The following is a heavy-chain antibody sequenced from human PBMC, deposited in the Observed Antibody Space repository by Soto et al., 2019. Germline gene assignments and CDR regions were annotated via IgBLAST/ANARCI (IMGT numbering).Heavy chain of an antibody. Sequence: ASVKVSCKASGYTFTSYGISWVRQAPGQGLEWMGWISAYNGNTNYAQKLQGRVTMTTDTSTSTAYMELRSLRSDDTAVYYCARDRYYYDSSGYYPPFDYWGQGTLVTVS. D-gene: IGHD3-22*01. J-gene: IGHJ4*02. CDR1: GYTFTSYG. CDR3: ARDRYYYDSSGYYPPFDY. CDR2: ISAYNGNT. V-gene: IGHV1-18*01.